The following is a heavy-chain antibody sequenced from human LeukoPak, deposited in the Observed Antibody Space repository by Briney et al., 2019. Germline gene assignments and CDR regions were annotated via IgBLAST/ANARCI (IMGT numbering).Heavy chain of an antibody. CDR2: INPSGGST. V-gene: IGHV1-46*01. J-gene: IGHJ6*03. Sequence: ASVKLSCKASGYTFTSYYMHWVRHAPGQGLEWMGIINPSGGSTSYAQKFQGRVTMTRDTSTSTVYMELSSLRSEDTAVYYCARIGDSSGYKYYYYYYMDVWAKGTTVTVSS. CDR1: GYTFTSYY. D-gene: IGHD3-22*01. CDR3: ARIGDSSGYKYYYYYYMDV.